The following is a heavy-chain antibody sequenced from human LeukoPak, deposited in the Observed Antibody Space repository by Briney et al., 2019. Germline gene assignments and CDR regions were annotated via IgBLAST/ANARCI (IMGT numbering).Heavy chain of an antibody. CDR3: ARDVSGGVTAPSDY. D-gene: IGHD2-21*02. CDR2: ISSSSSYI. Sequence: GGSLRLSCAASGFTFSSYSMNWVRQAPGKGLEWVSSISSSSSYIYYADSVKGRFTISRDNAKNSLYLQMNSLRAEDTAVYYCARDVSGGVTAPSDYWGQGTLVTVSS. CDR1: GFTFSSYS. J-gene: IGHJ4*02. V-gene: IGHV3-21*01.